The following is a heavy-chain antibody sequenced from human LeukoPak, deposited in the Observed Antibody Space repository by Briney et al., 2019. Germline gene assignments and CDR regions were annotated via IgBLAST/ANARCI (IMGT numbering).Heavy chain of an antibody. CDR1: GFSLTSYD. CDR2: LRSDGKTG. V-gene: IGHV3-30*02. Sequence: GGSLRLSCEASGFSLTSYDIQWVRQPPGKGLEVVAFLRSDGKTGNYAESVKGRFTLSRDNSKNILNLQLNSLRPEDTAVYYCARDLWASDGTGIYYYGLVDGFEIWGQGTMVTVSS. CDR3: ARDLWASDGTGIYYYGLVDGFEI. D-gene: IGHD3-22*01. J-gene: IGHJ3*02.